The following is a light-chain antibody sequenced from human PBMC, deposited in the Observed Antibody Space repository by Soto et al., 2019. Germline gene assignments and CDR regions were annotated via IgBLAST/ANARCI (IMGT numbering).Light chain of an antibody. CDR2: DVS. CDR1: SSDVGGYNY. Sequence: QSALTQPASVSGSPGQSITISCTGTSSDVGGYNYVSWYQQHPGKAPKLMIYDVSNRPSGVSNRFSGSKSGNTASLTISGLQAEDEADYYRSSYTPSSTLVFGGGTQLTVL. CDR3: SSYTPSSTLV. J-gene: IGLJ2*01. V-gene: IGLV2-14*01.